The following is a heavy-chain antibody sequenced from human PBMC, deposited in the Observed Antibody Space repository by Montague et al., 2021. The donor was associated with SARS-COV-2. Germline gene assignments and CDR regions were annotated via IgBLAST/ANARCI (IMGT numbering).Heavy chain of an antibody. V-gene: IGHV3-23*01. CDR2: IGASGGSI. D-gene: IGHD3-9*01. CDR3: ARDRLDILSPGRGMDV. Sequence: SLRLSCAASGFIFSNFAMTWVRQAPGKGLEWVSSIGASGGSIFYADSVKGRFTISRDNSKNTLYLQMNSLRAEDTGVYYCARDRLDILSPGRGMDVWGQGTTVTVSS. J-gene: IGHJ6*02. CDR1: GFIFSNFA.